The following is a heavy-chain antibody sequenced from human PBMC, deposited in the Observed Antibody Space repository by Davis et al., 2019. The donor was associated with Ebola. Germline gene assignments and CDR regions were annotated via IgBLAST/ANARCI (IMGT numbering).Heavy chain of an antibody. J-gene: IGHJ4*02. V-gene: IGHV1-2*06. D-gene: IGHD3-22*01. CDR3: ARDIGLLEDY. CDR2: MNPHNGDT. CDR1: GYTFTGYH. Sequence: AASVKVSCKASGYTFTGYHMHWVRQAPGQGLEWMGRMNPHNGDTNYAQNFQGRVTMTRDTSISTAYMELSRLRYDDTAVYYCARDIGLLEDYWGQGTLVTVSS.